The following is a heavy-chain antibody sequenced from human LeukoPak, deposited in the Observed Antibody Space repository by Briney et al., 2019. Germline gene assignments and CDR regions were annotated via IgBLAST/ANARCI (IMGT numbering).Heavy chain of an antibody. J-gene: IGHJ4*02. CDR2: VSGGGHNT. D-gene: IGHD3-3*01. V-gene: IGHV3-23*01. CDR1: GFTFSSYW. CDR3: AKDRSSWYYPFDS. Sequence: GGSLRLSCAASGFTFSSYWMSWVRQAPGKGLEWVSVVSGGGHNTYYADSVKGRFTMSRDNSKRTVYLQMNSLRAEDTAVYYCAKDRSSWYYPFDSWGQGTLVTVSS.